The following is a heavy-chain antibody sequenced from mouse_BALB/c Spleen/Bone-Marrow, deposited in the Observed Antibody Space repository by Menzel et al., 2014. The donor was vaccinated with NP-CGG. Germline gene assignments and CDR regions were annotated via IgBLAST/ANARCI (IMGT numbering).Heavy chain of an antibody. CDR1: GFNIKDTY. J-gene: IGHJ1*01. Sequence: VQLNESGAELVKPGASVKLSCTASGFNIKDTYMHWVKQRPEQGLEWIGRIGPANGNTKYDPKFQGKATITADTSSNTAYLQLSSLTSEDTAVYYCATMITDWYFDVWGAGTTVTVSS. CDR2: IGPANGNT. CDR3: ATMITDWYFDV. V-gene: IGHV14-3*02. D-gene: IGHD2-4*01.